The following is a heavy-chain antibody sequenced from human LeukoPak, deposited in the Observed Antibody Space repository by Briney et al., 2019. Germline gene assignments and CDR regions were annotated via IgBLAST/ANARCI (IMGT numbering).Heavy chain of an antibody. Sequence: VKPSETLSLTCTVSGGSISSSSYYWDWIRQSPGKGLEWIGNIYSGGSTYYTPSLKSRVTISVDTSKSQFSLKLSSVTAADTAIYFCARHSRSGSGGYENAFDIWGQGTMVTVSS. CDR3: ARHSRSGSGGYENAFDI. V-gene: IGHV4-39*01. J-gene: IGHJ3*02. D-gene: IGHD5-12*01. CDR1: GGSISSSSYY. CDR2: IYSGGST.